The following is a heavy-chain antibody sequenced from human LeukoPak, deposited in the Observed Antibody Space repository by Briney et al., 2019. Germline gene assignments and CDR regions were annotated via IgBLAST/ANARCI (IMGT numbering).Heavy chain of an antibody. CDR1: GYTFTSYD. CDR2: MNPNSGNT. V-gene: IGHV1-8*01. CDR3: ARGPRDLWDYGDYWPYYFYGMDV. D-gene: IGHD4-17*01. J-gene: IGHJ6*02. Sequence: ASVKVSCKASGYTFTSYDINWVRQAPGQGLEWMGWMNPNSGNTGYAQKFQGRVTMTSNTSISTAYMELSSLRSEDTAVYYCARGPRDLWDYGDYWPYYFYGMDVWGQGTTVTVSS.